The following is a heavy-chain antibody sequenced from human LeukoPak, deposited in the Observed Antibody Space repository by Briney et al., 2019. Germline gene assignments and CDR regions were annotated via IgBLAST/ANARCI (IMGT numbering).Heavy chain of an antibody. Sequence: GGSLRLSCAASGFTFSSYGMHWVRQAPGKGLEWVSSISSSSSYIYYADSVKGRFTISRDNAKNSLYLQMNSLRAEDTAVYYCARDQYSYGPTLYYFDYWGQGTLVTVSS. CDR1: GFTFSSYG. D-gene: IGHD5-18*01. CDR2: ISSSSSYI. J-gene: IGHJ4*02. V-gene: IGHV3-21*01. CDR3: ARDQYSYGPTLYYFDY.